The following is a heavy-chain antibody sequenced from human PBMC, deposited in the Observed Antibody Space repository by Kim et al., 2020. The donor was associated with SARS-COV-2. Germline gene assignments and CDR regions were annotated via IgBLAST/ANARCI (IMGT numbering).Heavy chain of an antibody. CDR2: ISWDGGST. CDR3: AKDSKADCGGDCRVGPFDY. D-gene: IGHD2-21*02. CDR1: GFTFDDYT. V-gene: IGHV3-43*01. Sequence: GGSLRLSCAASGFTFDDYTIHWVRQAPGKGLEWVSLISWDGGSTYYADSVKGRFTISRDNSKNSLYLQMNSLRTEDTALYYCAKDSKADCGGDCRVGPFDYWGQGTLVTVSS. J-gene: IGHJ4*02.